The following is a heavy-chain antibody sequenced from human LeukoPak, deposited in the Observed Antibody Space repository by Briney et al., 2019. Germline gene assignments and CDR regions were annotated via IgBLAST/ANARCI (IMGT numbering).Heavy chain of an antibody. V-gene: IGHV3-23*01. J-gene: IGHJ6*02. CDR1: GFIFDTHT. CDR2: ISGSGDST. D-gene: IGHD3-10*01. Sequence: GGSLRLSRTASGFIFDTHTLTWVRQAPGKGLEWVASISGSGDSTNYGDSVKGRFTISRDNFKRTVHLEMSNLRADDTAMYYCVRGAAVRGMDFWGLGTTVIVSS. CDR3: VRGAAVRGMDF.